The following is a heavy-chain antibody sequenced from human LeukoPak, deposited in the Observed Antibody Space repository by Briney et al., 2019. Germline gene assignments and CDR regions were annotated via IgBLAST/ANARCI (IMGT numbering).Heavy chain of an antibody. CDR3: VCHVVLSVGYHYGLGV. V-gene: IGHV3-7*02. CDR1: GFTFSDYW. J-gene: IGHJ6*01. D-gene: IGHD2-21*01. CDR2: IKEDGSEK. Sequence: GGSLRLSCAASGFTFSDYWMSWVRQAPGKGLEWVSDIKEDGSEKYYVDSVKGRFTISRDNAKNSLYLQMNSLRVEDTALYYCVCHVVLSVGYHYGLGVRGQGTTVTVSS.